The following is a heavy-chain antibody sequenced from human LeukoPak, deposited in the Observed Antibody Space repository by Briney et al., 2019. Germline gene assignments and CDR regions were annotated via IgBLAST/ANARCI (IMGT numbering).Heavy chain of an antibody. J-gene: IGHJ4*02. CDR2: ISYDGSNK. D-gene: IGHD6-13*01. Sequence: GGSLRLSCAASGFTFSSYSMNWVRQAPGKGLEWVAVISYDGSNKYYADSVKGRFTISRDNSKNTLYLQMNSLRAEDTAVYYCAKGGAAAGILYYFDYWGQGTLVTVSS. V-gene: IGHV3-30*18. CDR1: GFTFSSYS. CDR3: AKGGAAAGILYYFDY.